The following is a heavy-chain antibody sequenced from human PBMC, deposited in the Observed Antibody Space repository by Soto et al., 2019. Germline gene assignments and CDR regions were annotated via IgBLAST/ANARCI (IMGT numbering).Heavy chain of an antibody. CDR3: ARESEDLTSNFDD. CDR1: GFTFTRYS. Sequence: GGSLRLSCAASGFTFTRYSMTWVRQAPGKGLEWVSSISSTTNYIYDAGARKGRLTVSRDNAMNSVYLEMNSLSAEDMAVYYCARESEDLTSNFDDWGQGTRGTVPQ. J-gene: IGHJ4*02. CDR2: ISSTTNYI. V-gene: IGHV3-21*01.